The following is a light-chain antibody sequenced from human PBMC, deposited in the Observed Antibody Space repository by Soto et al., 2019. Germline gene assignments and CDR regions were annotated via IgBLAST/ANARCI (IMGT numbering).Light chain of an antibody. CDR3: QSLGTGTQV. Sequence: QPVLTQSPYASASLGASVKLTCTLSSGYSTYAIAWHQQQSEKGPRFLTKINYDGTHSKGDGFFDRFSGSSSGAERHLAISSFQSEDEADYYCQSLGTGTQVFGGGTKLTVL. V-gene: IGLV4-69*01. CDR2: INYDGTH. J-gene: IGLJ3*02. CDR1: SGYSTYA.